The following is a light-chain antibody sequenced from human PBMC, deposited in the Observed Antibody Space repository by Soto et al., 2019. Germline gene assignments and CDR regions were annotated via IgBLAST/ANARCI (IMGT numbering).Light chain of an antibody. CDR3: SSYTTSSTHWV. Sequence: QSALTQPASVSGSPGQSITISCTGTSSDVGGYNYVSWYQQHPGKAPKLMIYEVSNRPSGVSNRFSGSKSGNTASLTISGLKAEDEDDYYCSSYTTSSTHWVFGGGTKVTVL. V-gene: IGLV2-14*01. J-gene: IGLJ3*02. CDR2: EVS. CDR1: SSDVGGYNY.